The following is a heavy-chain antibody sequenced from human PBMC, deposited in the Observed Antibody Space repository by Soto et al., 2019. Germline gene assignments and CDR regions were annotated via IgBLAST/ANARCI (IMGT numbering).Heavy chain of an antibody. V-gene: IGHV3-66*01. CDR2: IYSGGST. CDR1: GLTVRTSN. J-gene: IGHJ4*02. D-gene: IGHD3-16*01. Sequence: EVQLGESGGGLAQPGGSLRFSCAASGLTVRTSNWSWVRQAPGKGLEWVSVIYSGGSTFYADSVRGRFTIPRDNSKNTVNLQMNSLRAEDTAVYYCARDPWAADYWGQGTLVTVSS. CDR3: ARDPWAADY.